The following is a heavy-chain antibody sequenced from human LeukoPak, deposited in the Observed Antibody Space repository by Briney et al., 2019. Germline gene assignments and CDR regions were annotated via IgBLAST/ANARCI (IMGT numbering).Heavy chain of an antibody. CDR2: IYSGGST. CDR1: GFTVSSNY. D-gene: IGHD5-12*01. Sequence: HPGGSLRLSCAASGFTVSSNYMSWVRQAPGKGLEWVSVIYSGGSTYYADSVKGRFTISRDSSKNTLYLQMNSLRAEDTAVYYCARDPLLSRGYSGYRASDYWGQGTLVTVSS. V-gene: IGHV3-53*01. CDR3: ARDPLLSRGYSGYRASDY. J-gene: IGHJ4*02.